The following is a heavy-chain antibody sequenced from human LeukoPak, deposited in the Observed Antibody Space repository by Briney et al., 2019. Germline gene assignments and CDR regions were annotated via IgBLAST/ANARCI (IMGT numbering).Heavy chain of an antibody. CDR2: IYSGGTT. CDR3: ARGGYSAYDYAY. V-gene: IGHV3-66*02. CDR1: GFTVSSKY. D-gene: IGHD5-12*01. J-gene: IGHJ4*02. Sequence: AGGSLRLSCAVSGFTVSSKYMSWARQAPGKGLEWVSVIYSGGTTFYADSVKGRFTISRDNSKNTLYLQMNSLRAEDTAVYFCARGGYSAYDYAYWGQGTLVTVSS.